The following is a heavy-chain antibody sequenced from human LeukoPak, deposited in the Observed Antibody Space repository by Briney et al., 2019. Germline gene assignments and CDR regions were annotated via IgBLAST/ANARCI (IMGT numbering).Heavy chain of an antibody. D-gene: IGHD3-10*01. V-gene: IGHV4-38-2*02. CDR2: IYHSGST. Sequence: SETLSLTCTVSGYSISSGNYWGWIRQPPGKGLEWIGYIYHSGSTYYNPSLKSRVTISVDTSKNQFSLRLSSVTAADTAVYYCARGRTRGPFYYGSGSYDGYYMDVWGKGTTVTISS. J-gene: IGHJ6*03. CDR1: GYSISSGNY. CDR3: ARGRTRGPFYYGSGSYDGYYMDV.